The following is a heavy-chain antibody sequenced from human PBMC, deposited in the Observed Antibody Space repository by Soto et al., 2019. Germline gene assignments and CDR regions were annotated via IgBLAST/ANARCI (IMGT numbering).Heavy chain of an antibody. V-gene: IGHV3-33*01. CDR3: ARLHGYYYYGRDV. CDR2: IWYDGSNK. Sequence: QVQLVESGGGVVQPGRSLRLSCAASGFTFSSYGMHWVRQAPGKGLEWVAVIWYDGSNKYYADSVKGRFTISRDNSKNTLYLQMNSPRAEDSAVYYCARLHGYYYYGRDVWGQGTTVTVSS. D-gene: IGHD2-8*01. CDR1: GFTFSSYG. J-gene: IGHJ6*02.